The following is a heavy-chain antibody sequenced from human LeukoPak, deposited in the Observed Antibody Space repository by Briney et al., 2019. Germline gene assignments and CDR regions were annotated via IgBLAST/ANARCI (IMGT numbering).Heavy chain of an antibody. CDR1: GGSISSSSYY. CDR3: ARAYCGGDCYIPSEILTSSYWYFDL. CDR2: IYHSGST. Sequence: SETLSLTCTVSGGSISSSSYYWGWIRQPPGKGLEWIGSIYHSGSTYYNPSLKSRVTISVDTSKNQFSLKLSSVTAADTAVYYCARAYCGGDCYIPSEILTSSYWYFDLWGRGTLVTVSS. V-gene: IGHV4-39*07. J-gene: IGHJ2*01. D-gene: IGHD2-21*02.